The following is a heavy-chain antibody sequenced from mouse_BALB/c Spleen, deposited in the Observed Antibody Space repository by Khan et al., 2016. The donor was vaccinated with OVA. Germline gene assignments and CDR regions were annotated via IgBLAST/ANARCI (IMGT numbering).Heavy chain of an antibody. CDR3: TREWAAWFPY. V-gene: IGHV1-77*01. CDR2: IYPGSDNT. J-gene: IGHJ3*01. CDR1: GYIFTDYN. Sequence: VQLQQSGAELARPGASVKLSCKASGYIFTDYNINWMRQRTGQGLEWIGEIYPGSDNTYYNERFKGKATLTVDKSSSTAYMHLSILTSEDSAVYCCTREWAAWFPYWGQGTLVTVSA.